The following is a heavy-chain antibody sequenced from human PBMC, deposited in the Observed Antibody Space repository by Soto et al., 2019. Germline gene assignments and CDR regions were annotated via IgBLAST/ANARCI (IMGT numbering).Heavy chain of an antibody. CDR1: GGSFSGYY. J-gene: IGHJ3*02. CDR3: ARASGGYYDFWSGYRASDAFPI. Sequence: PSETLSITCAVYGGSFSGYYWSWIRQPPGKGLEWIGEINHSGSTNYNPSLKSRVAISVDTSKNQFSLKLSSVTAADTAVYYCARASGGYYDFWSGYRASDAFPISAQG. D-gene: IGHD3-3*01. V-gene: IGHV4-34*01. CDR2: INHSGST.